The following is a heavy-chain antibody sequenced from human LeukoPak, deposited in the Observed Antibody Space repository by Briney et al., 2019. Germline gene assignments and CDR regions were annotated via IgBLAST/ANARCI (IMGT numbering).Heavy chain of an antibody. CDR1: GYTFINYG. J-gene: IGHJ1*01. CDR3: VREGQVADTVFFPY. V-gene: IGHV1-18*01. D-gene: IGHD5-12*01. Sequence: ASVKVSCKASGYTFINYGFSWVRQAPGQGLEWMGWVSAYNGNTIYAQNLQGRVTMTRDTSTHTAHMELRSLRFDDTAVYYCVREGQVADTVFFPYWGQGTLVTVSS. CDR2: VSAYNGNT.